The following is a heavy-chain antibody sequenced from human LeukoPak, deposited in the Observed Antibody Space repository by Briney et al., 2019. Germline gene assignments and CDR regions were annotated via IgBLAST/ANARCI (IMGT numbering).Heavy chain of an antibody. CDR3: ARGLLWFGELLSDYYGMDV. CDR2: ISGSGGST. D-gene: IGHD3-10*01. CDR1: GFTFSSYA. Sequence: GGSLRLSCAASGFTFSSYAMSWVRQAPGKGLEWVSAISGSGGSTYYADSVKGRFTISRDNSKNTLYLQMNSLRAEDTAVYYCARGLLWFGELLSDYYGMDVWGQGTTVTVSS. J-gene: IGHJ6*02. V-gene: IGHV3-23*01.